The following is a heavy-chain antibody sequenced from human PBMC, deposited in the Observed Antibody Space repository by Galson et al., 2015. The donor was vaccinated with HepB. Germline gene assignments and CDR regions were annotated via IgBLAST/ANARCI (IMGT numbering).Heavy chain of an antibody. CDR2: IYSGGST. V-gene: IGHV3-53*01. J-gene: IGHJ5*02. Sequence: SLRLSCAASGFTVSSNYMSWVRQAPGKGLEWVSVIYSGGSTYYADSVKGRFTISRDNSKNTLYLQMNSLRAEDTAVYYCARVRAAGRGSSSWPGWFDPWGQGTLVTVSS. D-gene: IGHD6-13*01. CDR1: GFTVSSNY. CDR3: ARVRAAGRGSSSWPGWFDP.